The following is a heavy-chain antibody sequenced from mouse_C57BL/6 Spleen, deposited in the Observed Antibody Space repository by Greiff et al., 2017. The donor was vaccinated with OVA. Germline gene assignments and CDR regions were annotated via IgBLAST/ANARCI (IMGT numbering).Heavy chain of an antibody. Sequence: VKLMESGPELVKPGASVKISCKASGYAFSSSWMNWVKQRPGKGLEWIGRIYPGDGDTNYNGKFKGKATLTADKSSSTAYMQLSSLTSEDSAVYFCARSGDYDGSFDYWGQGTTLTVSS. D-gene: IGHD2-4*01. CDR3: ARSGDYDGSFDY. CDR2: IYPGDGDT. J-gene: IGHJ2*01. V-gene: IGHV1-82*01. CDR1: GYAFSSSW.